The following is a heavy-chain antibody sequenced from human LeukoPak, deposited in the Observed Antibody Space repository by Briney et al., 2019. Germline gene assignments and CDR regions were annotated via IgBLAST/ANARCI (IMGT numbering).Heavy chain of an antibody. CDR2: ISYDGSNK. J-gene: IGHJ4*02. Sequence: GRSLRLSCAASGFTFSSYGMHWVRQAPGKGLEWVAFISYDGSNKYYADSVKGRFTISRDNSKNTLYLQMNNLRADDTAVYYCARLSYDSGTHYTCYEYWGQGTLVTVSS. V-gene: IGHV3-30*03. CDR1: GFTFSSYG. CDR3: ARLSYDSGTHYTCYEY. D-gene: IGHD3-10*01.